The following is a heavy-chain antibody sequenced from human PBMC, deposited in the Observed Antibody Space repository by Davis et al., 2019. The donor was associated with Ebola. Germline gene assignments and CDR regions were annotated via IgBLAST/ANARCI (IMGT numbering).Heavy chain of an antibody. CDR2: INHSGST. CDR3: AIFGVVIDY. Sequence: SETLSLTCAVYGGSFSGYYWSWIRQPPGKGLEWIGEINHSGSTNYNPSHKSRVTISVDTSKNQFSLKLSSVTAADTAVYYCAIFGVVIDYWGQGTLVTVSS. J-gene: IGHJ4*02. V-gene: IGHV4-34*01. CDR1: GGSFSGYY. D-gene: IGHD3-3*02.